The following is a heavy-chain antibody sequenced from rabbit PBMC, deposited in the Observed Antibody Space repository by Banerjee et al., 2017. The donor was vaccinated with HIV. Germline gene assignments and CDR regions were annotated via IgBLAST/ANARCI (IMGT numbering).Heavy chain of an antibody. CDR3: ARDTGSSFSSYGMDL. CDR1: GFSFSSTYW. CDR2: IDAGSSGTT. Sequence: QEQLEESGGDLVKPEGSLTLTCTASGFSFSSTYWICWLRQAPGKGLEWIACIDAGSSGTTYSATWAKGRFTISKTSSTTVTLQMTSLTAADTATYFCARDTGSSFSSYGMDLWGPGTLVTVS. D-gene: IGHD8-1*01. J-gene: IGHJ6*01. V-gene: IGHV1S45*01.